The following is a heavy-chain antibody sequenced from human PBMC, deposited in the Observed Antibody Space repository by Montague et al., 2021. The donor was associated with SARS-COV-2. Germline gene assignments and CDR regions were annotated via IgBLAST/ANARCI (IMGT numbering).Heavy chain of an antibody. Sequence: TLSLTCTVSGDSISSGRYHWSWVRQPAGKGLEFIGRIYITGATNYNPSLKSRVAISVDTSKNQFSLKLTSVTAADTAVYYCARGLLEPLDYWGQGTLVTVSS. CDR1: GDSISSGRYH. J-gene: IGHJ4*02. D-gene: IGHD1-14*01. CDR2: IYITGAT. CDR3: ARGLLEPLDY. V-gene: IGHV4-61*02.